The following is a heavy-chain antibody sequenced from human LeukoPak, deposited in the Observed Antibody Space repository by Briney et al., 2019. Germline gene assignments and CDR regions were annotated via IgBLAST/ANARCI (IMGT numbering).Heavy chain of an antibody. CDR1: GGSISSSSYY. CDR3: ARGESMAHYFDY. D-gene: IGHD3-10*01. V-gene: IGHV4-31*03. J-gene: IGHJ4*02. Sequence: SETLSLTCTVSGGSISSSSYYWGWIRQPPGKGLEWIGYIYYSGSTYYNPSLKSRVTISVDTSKNQFSLKLSSVTAADTAVYYCARGESMAHYFDYWGQGTLVTVSS. CDR2: IYYSGST.